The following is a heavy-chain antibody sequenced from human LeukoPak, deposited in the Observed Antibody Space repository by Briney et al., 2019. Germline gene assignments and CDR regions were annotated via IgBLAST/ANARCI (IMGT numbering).Heavy chain of an antibody. J-gene: IGHJ4*02. CDR2: IFSAGST. V-gene: IGHV3-53*01. Sequence: PGGSLRLSCAASGFIVRSNYMSWVRQAPGKGLEWVSVIFSAGSTYFADSVKGRFTISRENSKNTLFLQMNSLRAEDTAVYYCARGSGGSYYMNYWGQGTLVTVSS. CDR1: GFIVRSNY. CDR3: ARGSGGSYYMNY. D-gene: IGHD1-26*01.